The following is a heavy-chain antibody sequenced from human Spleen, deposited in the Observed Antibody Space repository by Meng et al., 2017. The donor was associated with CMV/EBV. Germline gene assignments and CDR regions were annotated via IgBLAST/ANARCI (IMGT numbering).Heavy chain of an antibody. Sequence: SETLSLTCTVSGGSVSSGDYYWSWIRQPPGKGLEWIGYIYKSGSANYNPSLESRVTISVDTSKNQFSLRLTSVTAADTAVYFCARTEHYEFWSGYYPLLGAFDTWGRGTKVTVSS. D-gene: IGHD3-3*01. J-gene: IGHJ3*02. CDR2: IYKSGSA. V-gene: IGHV4-61*08. CDR3: ARTEHYEFWSGYYPLLGAFDT. CDR1: GGSVSSGDYY.